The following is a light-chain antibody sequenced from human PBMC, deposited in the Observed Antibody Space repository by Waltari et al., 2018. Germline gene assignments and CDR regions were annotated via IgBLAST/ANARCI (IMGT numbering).Light chain of an antibody. Sequence: DIQLTQSPSSLSALVGDRVPINCRASQDINGALAWFQHQPGKAPKTLIYDISTRQSGVPSRFGGSGSGTDFTLTIDSLQPDDFATYYCQHYYYYPFTFGGGTKVEVK. CDR2: DIS. CDR3: QHYYYYPFT. J-gene: IGKJ4*01. CDR1: QDINGA. V-gene: IGKV1-16*01.